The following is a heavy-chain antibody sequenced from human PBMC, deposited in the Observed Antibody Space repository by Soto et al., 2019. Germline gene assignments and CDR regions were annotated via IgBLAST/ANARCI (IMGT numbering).Heavy chain of an antibody. Sequence: PGGSLRLSCAASGFTFSSYGMHWVRQAPGKGLEWVAVISYDGSNKYYADSVKGRFTISRDNSKNTLYLQMNSLRAEDTAVYYCAKDLQGQWLNYYYGMDVWGQGTTVTVSS. D-gene: IGHD6-19*01. J-gene: IGHJ6*02. CDR2: ISYDGSNK. CDR3: AKDLQGQWLNYYYGMDV. V-gene: IGHV3-30*18. CDR1: GFTFSSYG.